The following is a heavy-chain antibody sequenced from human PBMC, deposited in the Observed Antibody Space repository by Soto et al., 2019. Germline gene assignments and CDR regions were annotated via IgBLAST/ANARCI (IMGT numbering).Heavy chain of an antibody. J-gene: IGHJ5*02. Sequence: VASVKVSCKASGGTFSSYAISWVRQAPGQGLEWMGGIIPIFGTANYAQKFQGRVTITADKSTSTAYMELSSLRSEDTAVYYCATQPWMIAAADWFDPWGQGTLVTVSS. CDR2: IIPIFGTA. CDR1: GGTFSSYA. CDR3: ATQPWMIAAADWFDP. V-gene: IGHV1-69*06. D-gene: IGHD6-13*01.